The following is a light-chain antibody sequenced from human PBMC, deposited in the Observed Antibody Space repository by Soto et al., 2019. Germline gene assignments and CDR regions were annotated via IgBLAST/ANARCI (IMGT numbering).Light chain of an antibody. V-gene: IGLV7-46*01. CDR1: TGPVTSGHY. J-gene: IGLJ1*01. CDR2: DTS. Sequence: QAVVTQEPSLTVSPGGTVTLTCGSSTGPVTSGHYPYWLQQKPGQAPRPLIYDTSTKQSWTPARFSGSLLGGKAALTLSGAQPEDEAEYYCLLSYPGSCVFGTGTKLTVL. CDR3: LLSYPGSCV.